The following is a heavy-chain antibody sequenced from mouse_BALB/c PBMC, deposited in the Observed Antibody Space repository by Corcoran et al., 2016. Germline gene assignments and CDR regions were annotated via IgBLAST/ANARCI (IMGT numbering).Heavy chain of an antibody. CDR2: ILPGSGST. V-gene: IGHV1-9*01. J-gene: IGHJ2*01. D-gene: IGHD2-1*01. CDR3: ASYYGNY. CDR1: GYTFSSYW. Sequence: QVQLQQSGAELMKPGASVKISCKATGYTFSSYWIEWVKQRPGHDLEWIGEILPGSGSTNYNEKFKGKATLTVDKSSSTAYMELLSLTSEDSAVYYCASYYGNYWGQGTTLTVSS.